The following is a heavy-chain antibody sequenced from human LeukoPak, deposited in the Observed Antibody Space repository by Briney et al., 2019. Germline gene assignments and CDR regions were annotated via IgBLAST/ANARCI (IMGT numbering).Heavy chain of an antibody. Sequence: GGSLRLSCAASGFTFDDYGMSWVRQAPGKGLEWVPGINWNGGSTGYADSVKGRFTIARDNAKNSLYLQMNSLRAEDTAVYYCARDPHPPWGYSSGWIDYWGQGTLVTVSS. CDR2: INWNGGST. D-gene: IGHD6-19*01. V-gene: IGHV3-20*04. J-gene: IGHJ4*02. CDR1: GFTFDDYG. CDR3: ARDPHPPWGYSSGWIDY.